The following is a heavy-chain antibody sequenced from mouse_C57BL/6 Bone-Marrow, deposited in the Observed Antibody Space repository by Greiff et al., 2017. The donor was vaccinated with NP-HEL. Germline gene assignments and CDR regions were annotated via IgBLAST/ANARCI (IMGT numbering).Heavy chain of an antibody. Sequence: DVHLVESGGGLVQPGGSLSLSCAASGFTFTDYYMSWVRQPPGKALEWLGFIRNKANGYTTEYSASVKGRFTISRDNSQSILYLQMNALRAEDSATYYCARPTVVADAMDYWGQGTSVTVSS. CDR2: IRNKANGYTT. V-gene: IGHV7-3*01. D-gene: IGHD1-1*01. CDR3: ARPTVVADAMDY. J-gene: IGHJ4*01. CDR1: GFTFTDYY.